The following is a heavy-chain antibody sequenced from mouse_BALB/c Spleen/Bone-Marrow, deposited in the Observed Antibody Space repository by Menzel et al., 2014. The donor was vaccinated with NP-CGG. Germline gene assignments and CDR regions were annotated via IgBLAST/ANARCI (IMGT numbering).Heavy chain of an antibody. CDR3: ARRGHDEGFYFPMDY. J-gene: IGHJ4*01. V-gene: IGHV1-87*01. D-gene: IGHD2-12*01. Sequence: QVHVKQSGAELARPGASVKLSCKASGYTFTNYWIQWVKQRPGQGLEWIGAIYPGDGDTRYTQNFKGKATLNADKSSNTAYMQLSSLASEDSAVYYCARRGHDEGFYFPMDYWGQGTSVTVSS. CDR1: GYTFTNYW. CDR2: IYPGDGDT.